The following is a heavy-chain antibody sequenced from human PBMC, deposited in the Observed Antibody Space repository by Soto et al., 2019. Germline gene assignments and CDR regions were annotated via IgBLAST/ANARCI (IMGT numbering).Heavy chain of an antibody. CDR3: ARDNRGTFDY. J-gene: IGHJ4*02. CDR2: MNQDVSEK. V-gene: IGHV3-7*03. Sequence: PGGSLRLSCAASGFRFSSYDMTCVRQAPGKGLERVANMNQDVSEKYYEDSVKGRSTISRDNAKNSLSLQMNSLRAEDTAVYFCARDNRGTFDYWGQGALVTVSS. CDR1: GFRFSSYD. D-gene: IGHD7-27*01.